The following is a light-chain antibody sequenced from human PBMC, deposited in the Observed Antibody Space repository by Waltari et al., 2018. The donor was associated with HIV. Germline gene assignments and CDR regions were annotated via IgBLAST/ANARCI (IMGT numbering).Light chain of an antibody. CDR1: SSNIGSNY. V-gene: IGLV1-47*01. CDR3: AAWDDSLSGWV. Sequence: QSVLTQPPSASGTPGQRVTISCSGSSSNIGSNYVYWYQQLPGTAPKLLIYRNNQGPSGVPDRCSGSKSGTSASLAISGLRSEDEADYYCAAWDDSLSGWVFGGGTKLTVL. CDR2: RNN. J-gene: IGLJ3*02.